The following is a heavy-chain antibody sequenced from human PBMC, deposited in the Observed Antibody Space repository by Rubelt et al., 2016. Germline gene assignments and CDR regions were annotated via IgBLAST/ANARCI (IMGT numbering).Heavy chain of an antibody. Sequence: QVQLQQWGAGLLKPSETLSLTCAVYGGSFSGYYWSWIRQPPGKGLEWIGEINHSGSTNYNPSLKSRVTISVDTSKNQFSLKLSSVTAADTAVYYCARSGAGITMVRGVIPGCVDPWGQGTLVTVSS. J-gene: IGHJ5*02. CDR2: INHSGST. CDR3: ARSGAGITMVRGVIPGCVDP. V-gene: IGHV4-34*01. CDR1: GGSFSGYY. D-gene: IGHD3-10*01.